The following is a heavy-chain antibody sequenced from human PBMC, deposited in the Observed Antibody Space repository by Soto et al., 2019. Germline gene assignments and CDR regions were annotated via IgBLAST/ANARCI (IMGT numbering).Heavy chain of an antibody. CDR1: GGSISGYY. CDR2: IYTSGST. J-gene: IGHJ4*02. Sequence: SETLSLTCTASGGSISGYYWSWIRQPAGKGLEWIGRIYTSGSTNYNPSLKSRVTMSVDTSKNQFSLKLSSVTAADTAVYYCASSAAVEYSGYGGFDYWGQGTLVTVSS. CDR3: ASSAAVEYSGYGGFDY. D-gene: IGHD5-12*01. V-gene: IGHV4-4*07.